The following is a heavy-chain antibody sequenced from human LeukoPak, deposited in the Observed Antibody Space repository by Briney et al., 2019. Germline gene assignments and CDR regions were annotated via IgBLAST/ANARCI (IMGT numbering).Heavy chain of an antibody. CDR2: ISYDGSNK. V-gene: IGHV3-30*18. Sequence: GGSLILSCAASGFTFSGYGMHWVRQAPGKGLEWVAVISYDGSNKYYADSVKGRFTISRDNSKNTLHLQMNSLRGEDTAVYYCAKGYCSSTSCYPIDPWGQGTLVTVSS. CDR1: GFTFSGYG. CDR3: AKGYCSSTSCYPIDP. J-gene: IGHJ5*02. D-gene: IGHD2-2*01.